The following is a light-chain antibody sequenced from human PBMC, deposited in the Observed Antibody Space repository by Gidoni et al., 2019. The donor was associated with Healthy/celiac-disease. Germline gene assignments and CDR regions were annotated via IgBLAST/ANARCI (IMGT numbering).Light chain of an antibody. V-gene: IGKV2-28*01. Sequence: DIVMTQSPLSLPVTPGEPASISCRSSQLLLHSNGYNYLDWYLQKPGQSPQLLIYLGSTRASGVPDRFSGSGSGTDFTLKISRVEAEDVGVYYCMQALQTPPTFGGGTKVEIK. J-gene: IGKJ4*01. CDR3: MQALQTPPT. CDR2: LGS. CDR1: QLLLHSNGYNY.